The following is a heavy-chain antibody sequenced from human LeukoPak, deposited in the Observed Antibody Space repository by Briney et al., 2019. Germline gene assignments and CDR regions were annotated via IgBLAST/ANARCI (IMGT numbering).Heavy chain of an antibody. D-gene: IGHD1-26*01. J-gene: IGHJ4*02. CDR3: ARDKVVGPTKFDN. CDR2: ISDSGDNT. CDR1: GFTFSNYG. V-gene: IGHV3-23*01. Sequence: GGTLRLSCAGSGFTFSNYGMSWVRQAPGKGLEWVSAISDSGDNTYYADSVKGRFTMSRDNSKNTLYLQMNSLRAEDTGIYYCARDKVVGPTKFDNWGQGTLVTVSP.